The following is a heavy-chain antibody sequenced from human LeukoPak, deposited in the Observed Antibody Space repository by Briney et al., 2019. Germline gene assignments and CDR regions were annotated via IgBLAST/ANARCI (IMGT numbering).Heavy chain of an antibody. V-gene: IGHV1-18*01. D-gene: IGHD3-10*01. CDR1: GYTFTSYC. J-gene: IGHJ4*02. CDR3: ARDQWYYGSGSLSYFDY. Sequence: ASEKVSYKASGYTFTSYCISWVRQAPGPGLEWMGWISAYNGNTNYAQQLQRRVTMTTDTSTSTAYMELRSLRSDDTAVYYCARDQWYYGSGSLSYFDYWGQGTLVTVSS. CDR2: ISAYNGNT.